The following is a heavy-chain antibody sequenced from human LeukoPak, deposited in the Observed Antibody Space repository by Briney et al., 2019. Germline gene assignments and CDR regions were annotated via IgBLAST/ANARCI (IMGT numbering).Heavy chain of an antibody. Sequence: SVKVSCKASGGTFSSYAISWVRQAPGQGLEWMGGIIPIFGTANYAQKFQGRVTITADESTSTAYMELSSLRSEDTAVYYCASGGSGWYNRYYYYYYGMDVWGKGTTVTVYS. CDR1: GGTFSSYA. CDR2: IIPIFGTA. D-gene: IGHD6-19*01. V-gene: IGHV1-69*01. CDR3: ASGGSGWYNRYYYYYYGMDV. J-gene: IGHJ6*04.